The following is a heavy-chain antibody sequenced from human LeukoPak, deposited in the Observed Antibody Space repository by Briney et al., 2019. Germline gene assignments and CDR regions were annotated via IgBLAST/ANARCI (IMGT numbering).Heavy chain of an antibody. J-gene: IGHJ4*02. D-gene: IGHD3-10*01. CDR1: GFTFSSYW. Sequence: GGSLRLSCAAPGFTFSSYWMSWVRQAPGKGLEWVANIKQDGSEKYYVDSVKGRFTISRDNAKNSLYLQMNSLRAEDTAVYYCARDPIYYGSGSHLFDYWGQGTLVTVSS. CDR3: ARDPIYYGSGSHLFDY. CDR2: IKQDGSEK. V-gene: IGHV3-7*01.